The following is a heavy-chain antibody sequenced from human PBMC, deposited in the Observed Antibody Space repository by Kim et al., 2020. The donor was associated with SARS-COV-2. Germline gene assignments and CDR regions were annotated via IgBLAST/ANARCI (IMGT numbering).Heavy chain of an antibody. CDR2: IYYSGST. D-gene: IGHD5-12*01. Sequence: SETLSLTCTVSGGSISSSSYYWGWIRQPPGKGLEWIGSIYYSGSTYYNPSLKSRVTISVDTSKNQFSLKLSSVTAADTAVYYCARVMKTDGYNLDYWGQGTLVTVSS. CDR1: GGSISSSSYY. J-gene: IGHJ4*02. CDR3: ARVMKTDGYNLDY. V-gene: IGHV4-39*01.